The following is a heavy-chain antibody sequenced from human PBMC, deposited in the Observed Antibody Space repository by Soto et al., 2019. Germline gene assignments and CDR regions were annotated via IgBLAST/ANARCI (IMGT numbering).Heavy chain of an antibody. CDR2: ISYDGSNK. CDR3: AKEERITGTGSGMDV. CDR1: GFTFSNYA. D-gene: IGHD1-20*01. J-gene: IGHJ6*02. Sequence: QVQLVESGGGVVQPGRSLRLSCAASGFTFSNYAMHWVRQAPGKGLEWVAVISYDGSNKYYADSVKGRFTISRDNSKNTLYLQMNSLRAEDTAVYYCAKEERITGTGSGMDVWGQGTTVTVSS. V-gene: IGHV3-30*04.